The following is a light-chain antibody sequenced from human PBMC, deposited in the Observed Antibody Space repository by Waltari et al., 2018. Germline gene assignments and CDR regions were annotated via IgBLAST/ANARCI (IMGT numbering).Light chain of an antibody. CDR1: SSGVGHNKL. Sequence: QSALTQPASVPGSPGQSITISCTGTSSGVGHNKLVSWYQHHPGKAPKFMIYEVSKRPSGISTRFSGSKSGNTASLTFSGLQAEDEADYYCCSYAGSGTLLFGGGTKLTVL. V-gene: IGLV2-23*02. CDR2: EVS. CDR3: CSYAGSGTLL. J-gene: IGLJ3*02.